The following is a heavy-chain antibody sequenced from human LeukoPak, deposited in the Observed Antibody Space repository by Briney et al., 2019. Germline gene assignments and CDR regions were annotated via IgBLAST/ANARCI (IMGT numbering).Heavy chain of an antibody. Sequence: GGSLRLSCVASGLSVNSSFISWVRQAPGKGLEWVSVFYSGGATYYADSVKGRFTMSRDNSKNTLYLQMNSLRAEDTGMYYCARAAGGAFYMDVWGKGTTVTVSS. V-gene: IGHV3-53*01. CDR2: FYSGGAT. J-gene: IGHJ6*03. CDR1: GLSVNSSF. D-gene: IGHD3-16*01. CDR3: ARAAGGAFYMDV.